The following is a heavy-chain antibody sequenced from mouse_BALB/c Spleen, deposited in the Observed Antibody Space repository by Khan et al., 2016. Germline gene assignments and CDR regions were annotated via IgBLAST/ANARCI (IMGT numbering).Heavy chain of an antibody. CDR1: GLNIKDFY. CDR3: ARYGNSLAWFAY. Sequence: VQLQQSGAELVRSGASVKLSCTASGLNIKDFYMHWVKQRPEQGLEWIGWIDPDNGDTEYDPNFQGKATMTADTSSNTAYLHLGSLTSVDTAIYYGARYGNSLAWFAYWGQGTLVTVAA. J-gene: IGHJ3*01. CDR2: IDPDNGDT. V-gene: IGHV14-4*02. D-gene: IGHD2-1*01.